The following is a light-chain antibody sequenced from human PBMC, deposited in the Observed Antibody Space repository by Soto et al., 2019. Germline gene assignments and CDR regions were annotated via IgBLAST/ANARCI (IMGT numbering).Light chain of an antibody. CDR3: QQYNNWPRT. V-gene: IGKV3-15*01. CDR1: QSVSSN. Sequence: MTHSRATLSVTHLERSTLXFRASQSVSSNLAWYQQKPGQAPRLLIYGASTRATGIPARFSGSGSGTEFTLTISSLQSEDFAVYYCQQYNNWPRTFGQGTKVDIK. J-gene: IGKJ1*01. CDR2: GAS.